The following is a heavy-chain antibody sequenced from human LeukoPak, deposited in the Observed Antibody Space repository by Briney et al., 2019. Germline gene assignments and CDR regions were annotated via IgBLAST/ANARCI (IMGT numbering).Heavy chain of an antibody. CDR3: AKDPTDFDSSGQTYFDY. Sequence: QTGGSLRLSCAASGITFSGSGMSWVRQAPGKGLEWVSAISTSGGRTFYADSVKGRFTISRDNSKNTLYLQMNSLKAEDTAIYYCAKDPTDFDSSGQTYFDYWGQGTLVTVSS. D-gene: IGHD3-22*01. CDR2: ISTSGGRT. V-gene: IGHV3-23*01. CDR1: GITFSGSG. J-gene: IGHJ4*02.